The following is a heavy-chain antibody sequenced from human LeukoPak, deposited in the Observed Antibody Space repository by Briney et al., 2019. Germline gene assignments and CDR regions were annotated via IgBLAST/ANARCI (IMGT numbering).Heavy chain of an antibody. CDR3: AKDLYGIVGATTIDY. J-gene: IGHJ4*02. D-gene: IGHD1-26*01. CDR1: GFTFSSYG. Sequence: GGTLRLSCAASGFTFSSYGMSWVRQAPGKGLEWVSAISGSGGSTYYANSVKGRFTISRDNSKNTLYLQMNSLGAEDTAVYYCAKDLYGIVGATTIDYWGQGTLVTVSS. V-gene: IGHV3-23*01. CDR2: ISGSGGST.